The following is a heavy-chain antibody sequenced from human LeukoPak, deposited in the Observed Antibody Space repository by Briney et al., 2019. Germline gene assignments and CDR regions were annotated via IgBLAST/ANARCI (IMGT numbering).Heavy chain of an antibody. CDR2: IKPDGSEK. J-gene: IGHJ4*02. Sequence: GGSLRLSCAASGFSFSNSWMSWVRQAPGKGLECVANIKPDGSEKYYVDSVKGRFTISRDNAKNSLYLQMNGLRAEDTAVYYCASGNYFDYWGQGTLVTVSS. V-gene: IGHV3-7*01. CDR3: ASGNYFDY. CDR1: GFSFSNSW.